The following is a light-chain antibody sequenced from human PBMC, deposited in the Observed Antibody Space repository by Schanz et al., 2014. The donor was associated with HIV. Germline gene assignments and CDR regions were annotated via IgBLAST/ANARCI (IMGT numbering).Light chain of an antibody. J-gene: IGLJ2*01. Sequence: QSVLTQPASVSGSPGQSITISCTGTNNDVGGYNYVSWYQQHPGKAPKLMIYDVSNRPSGVSNRFSGSKSGNTASLTISGLQAEDEADYYCSSYTSSSTLVVFGGGTKLTVL. CDR2: DVS. V-gene: IGLV2-14*01. CDR1: NNDVGGYNY. CDR3: SSYTSSSTLVV.